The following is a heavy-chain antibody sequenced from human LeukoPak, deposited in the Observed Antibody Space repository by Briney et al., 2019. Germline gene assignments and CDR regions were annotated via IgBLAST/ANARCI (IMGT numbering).Heavy chain of an antibody. CDR3: ARAGELRYMDV. Sequence: GGSLRLSCAASGFTFSSYGMSWVRQAAGKGLEWVSAISGSGGSTYYADSLKGRFTISRDNAKNSLFLQMSSLRADDTAIYYCARAGELRYMDVWGKGTAVTVSS. J-gene: IGHJ6*03. D-gene: IGHD3-16*01. V-gene: IGHV3-23*01. CDR1: GFTFSSYG. CDR2: ISGSGGST.